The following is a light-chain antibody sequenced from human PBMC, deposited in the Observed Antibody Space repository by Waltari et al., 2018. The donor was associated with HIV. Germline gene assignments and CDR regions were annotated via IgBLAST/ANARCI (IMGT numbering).Light chain of an antibody. CDR2: STN. V-gene: IGLV7-43*01. CDR3: QLYYDCAWV. Sequence: QTVVTQEPSLTVSPGGTVTLTCASSTGAVTSAYYPNWFRLKPGQAPRALIYSTNYKHSWTPVRFSGSLLGGKAALTLSGVQPEDEAEYYCQLYYDCAWVFGGGTKLTVL. J-gene: IGLJ3*02. CDR1: TGAVTSAYY.